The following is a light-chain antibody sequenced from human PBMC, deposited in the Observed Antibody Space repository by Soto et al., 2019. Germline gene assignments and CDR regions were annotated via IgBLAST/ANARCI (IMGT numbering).Light chain of an antibody. Sequence: GSPGQSVAISCTGTSSDVGGYNYVSWYQQHPGKAPKLMIYEVNKRPSGVPDRFSGSKSGNTASLTVSGLQAEDEADYYCSSFTSTSTRLFGSGTKVTVL. CDR2: EVN. J-gene: IGLJ1*01. CDR3: SSFTSTSTRL. V-gene: IGLV2-8*01. CDR1: SSDVGGYNY.